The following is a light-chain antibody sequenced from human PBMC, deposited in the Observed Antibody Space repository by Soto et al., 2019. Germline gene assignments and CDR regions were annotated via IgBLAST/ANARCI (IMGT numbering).Light chain of an antibody. CDR1: QSVYTY. CDR2: DAS. Sequence: EIVLTQSPATLSLSPGERATLSCRATQSVYTYLAWYQQKPGRAPRLLIYDASNRATGIPARFSGSGSGTGFTLTISSLEPEDFAVYYCQQRSNWPIIFGQGTRLET. J-gene: IGKJ5*01. CDR3: QQRSNWPII. V-gene: IGKV3-11*01.